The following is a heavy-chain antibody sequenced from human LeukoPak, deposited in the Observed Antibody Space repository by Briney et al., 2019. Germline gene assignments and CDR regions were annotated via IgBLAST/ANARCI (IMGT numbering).Heavy chain of an antibody. CDR2: IIPILGIA. CDR3: ARVVDIAAAGTGYFDY. V-gene: IGHV1-69*04. Sequence: GASVKVSCKASGGTFSSYAISWVRQAPGQGLEWMGRIIPILGIANYAQKFQGRVTITADKSTSTAYMELSSLRSEDTAVYYCARVVDIAAAGTGYFDYWGQGTLVTVSS. D-gene: IGHD6-13*01. CDR1: GGTFSSYA. J-gene: IGHJ4*02.